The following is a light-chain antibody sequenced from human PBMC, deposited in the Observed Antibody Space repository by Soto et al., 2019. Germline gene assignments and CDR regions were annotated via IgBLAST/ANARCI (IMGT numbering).Light chain of an antibody. Sequence: DIQMTQSPSSVSASVGDRVTITCRASPGISSWLAGYQQKPGKAPKLMIYAASSVQSGVPSRFSGSGSGTDFTLTIRSLPTEDFAAYYFHHTNSFLSTIVQGTKMEIK. CDR3: HHTNSFLST. V-gene: IGKV1-12*01. J-gene: IGKJ2*02. CDR1: PGISSW. CDR2: AAS.